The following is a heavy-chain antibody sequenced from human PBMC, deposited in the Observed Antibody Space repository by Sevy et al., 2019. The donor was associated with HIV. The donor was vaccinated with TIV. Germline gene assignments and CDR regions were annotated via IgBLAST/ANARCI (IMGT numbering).Heavy chain of an antibody. CDR3: ARGGRAARPDDAFDI. CDR1: GYSFTSYW. J-gene: IGHJ3*02. Sequence: GESLKISCKGSGYSFTSYWIGWVRQMPGKGLEWMGIIYPGDSDTRYSPSFQGQVTISADKSISTAYLQWSSLTASDTAMYYCARGGRAARPDDAFDIWGQGTMVTVSS. V-gene: IGHV5-51*01. D-gene: IGHD6-6*01. CDR2: IYPGDSDT.